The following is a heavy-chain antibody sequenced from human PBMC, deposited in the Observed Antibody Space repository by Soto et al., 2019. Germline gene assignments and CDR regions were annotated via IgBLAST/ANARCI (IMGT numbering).Heavy chain of an antibody. CDR1: GYSFTKFD. D-gene: IGHD6-6*01. Sequence: QVQLVQSGAEVKEPGAPVRVSCKASGYSFTKFDFNWVRQPPGQGLEWMGWLNPESGNTGYAQNLQGRFTMTRDTSISTAYMELRSLRSEDTALYYCARVTAGSSDFDYWGQGTLVTVSS. V-gene: IGHV1-8*01. CDR2: LNPESGNT. J-gene: IGHJ4*02. CDR3: ARVTAGSSDFDY.